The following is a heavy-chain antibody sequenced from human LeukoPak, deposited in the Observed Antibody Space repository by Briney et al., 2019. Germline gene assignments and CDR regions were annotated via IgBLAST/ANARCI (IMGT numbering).Heavy chain of an antibody. CDR2: ISLTSNDI. D-gene: IGHD2/OR15-2a*01. J-gene: IGHJ3*02. CDR3: ARGDTSLQRNDALDI. V-gene: IGHV3-21*06. CDR1: GFTFSSYA. Sequence: KTGGSLRLSCAASGFTFSSYAMNWVRQAPGKGLEWVSSISLTSNDITYAASVRGRFIISRDNAKNLLSLQMNSLRAEDTALYYCARGDTSLQRNDALDIWGQGTMVSVSS.